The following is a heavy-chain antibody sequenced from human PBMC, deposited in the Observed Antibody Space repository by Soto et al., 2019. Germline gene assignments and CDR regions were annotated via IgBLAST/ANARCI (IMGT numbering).Heavy chain of an antibody. CDR2: IKSKSSGWTI. D-gene: IGHD3-16*01. CDR1: GFTFINAW. J-gene: IGHJ4*02. CDR3: STETIAAFRGVLDY. Sequence: GGSLRLSCATSGFTFINAWMSWVRQAPGKGLEWVGRIKSKSSGWTIDYAAPVEGRFTISRDDSKTRLHLQMDSLKTEDTAVYYCSTETIAAFRGVLDYWGQGALVTVSS. V-gene: IGHV3-15*01.